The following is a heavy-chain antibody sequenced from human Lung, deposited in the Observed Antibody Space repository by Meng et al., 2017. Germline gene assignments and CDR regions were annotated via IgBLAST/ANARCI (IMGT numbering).Heavy chain of an antibody. CDR1: GGSISTSGYY. V-gene: IGHV4-39*01. CDR2: IGHSGFT. CDR3: VRSSAWVRTGFDP. Sequence: QAPPQEVGPGLVKPPEALSRTWSVSGGSISTSGYYWGWIRQPPGKGLEWIGSIGHSGFTYYTPSLKSRVAVSLDTSKSQFSLMLTSVTAADTAVYYCVRSSAWVRTGFDPWGQGTLVTVSS. J-gene: IGHJ5*02. D-gene: IGHD6-19*01.